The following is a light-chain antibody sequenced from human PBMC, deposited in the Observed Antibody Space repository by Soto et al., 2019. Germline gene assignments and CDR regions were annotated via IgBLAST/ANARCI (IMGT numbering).Light chain of an antibody. CDR1: QTISSW. CDR3: QHDNSYSEA. V-gene: IGKV1-5*03. J-gene: IGKJ1*01. CDR2: KAS. Sequence: DLQMTQSPSTLSGSVGDSVTITCRASQTISSWLAWYQQKPGKAPKLLIYKASTLKSGVPSRFSGSGSGTEFTLTLSSLQPDDFATYDCQHDNSYSEAVGQGSKVELK.